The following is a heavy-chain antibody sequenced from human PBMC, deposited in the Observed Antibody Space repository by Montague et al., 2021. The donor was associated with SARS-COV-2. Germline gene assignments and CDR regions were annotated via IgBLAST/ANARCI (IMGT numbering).Heavy chain of an antibody. V-gene: IGHV3-13*04. J-gene: IGHJ6*02. Sequence: SLRLSCAASGFTFSSYDMHWVRQATGKGPEWVSAIGTAGDTYYPGSVKGRFTISRENAKNSLYLQMNSLRAGDTAVYYCARGVTMVQGVISRYYYYGMDVWGQGTTVTVSS. CDR3: ARGVTMVQGVISRYYYYGMDV. CDR2: IGTAGDT. D-gene: IGHD3-10*01. CDR1: GFTFSSYD.